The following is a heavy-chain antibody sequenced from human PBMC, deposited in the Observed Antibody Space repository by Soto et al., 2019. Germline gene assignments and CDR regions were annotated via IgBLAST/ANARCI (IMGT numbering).Heavy chain of an antibody. Sequence: GGSLRLSCAASGFTFSGKSMHWVRQAPGKGLEWVALISPDGSLTFYADSVRGRSTVSRDNSRNTAYLQMNILRAEDTSLYLCENDIDDTWLLNSWGQRTLVPVSS. D-gene: IGHD1-1*01. CDR2: ISPDGSLT. CDR1: GFTFSGKS. V-gene: IGHV3-30-3*02. CDR3: ENDIDDTWLLNS. J-gene: IGHJ4*02.